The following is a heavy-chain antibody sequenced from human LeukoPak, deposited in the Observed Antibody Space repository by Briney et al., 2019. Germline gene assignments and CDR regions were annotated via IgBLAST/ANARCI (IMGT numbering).Heavy chain of an antibody. CDR2: IFHTGST. Sequence: PSETLSLTCTVSGDSISSGNYWGWIRQPPGKGLEWIGSIFHTGSTYFNLSLKSRVTISVDTSKNQFSLRLSSVTAADTAVYYCARGPIAPVDTAMVGLGFDYWGQGTLVTVSS. CDR1: GDSISSGNY. V-gene: IGHV4-38-2*02. D-gene: IGHD5-18*01. CDR3: ARGPIAPVDTAMVGLGFDY. J-gene: IGHJ4*02.